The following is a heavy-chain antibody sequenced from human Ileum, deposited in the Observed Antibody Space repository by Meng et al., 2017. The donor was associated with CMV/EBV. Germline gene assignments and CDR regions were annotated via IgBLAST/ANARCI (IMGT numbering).Heavy chain of an antibody. D-gene: IGHD2-2*02. CDR3: ARERGDCSSTSCYKDGDDY. Sequence: SVKVSCKASGGTFSSYTISWVRQAPGQGLEWMGRIIPILDIANYAQKFQGRVTITADKSTSTAYMELSSLRSEDTAVYYCARERGDCSSTSCYKDGDDYWGQGTLVTVSS. J-gene: IGHJ4*02. CDR1: GGTFSSYT. V-gene: IGHV1-69*04. CDR2: IIPILDIA.